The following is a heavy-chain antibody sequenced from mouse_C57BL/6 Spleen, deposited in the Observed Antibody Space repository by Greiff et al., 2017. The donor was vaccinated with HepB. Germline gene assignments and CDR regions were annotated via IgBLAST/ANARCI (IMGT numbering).Heavy chain of an antibody. CDR3: ARHYYGSCHFDY. Sequence: QVQLQQSGTELVKPGASVKLSCKASGYTFTSYWMHWVKQRPGQGLEWIGNINPSNGGTNYNEKFKGKATLTVDKSSSTAYMQLSSLTSEDSAVYYCARHYYGSCHFDYWGQGTPVTVSA. V-gene: IGHV1-53*01. CDR2: INPSNGGT. J-gene: IGHJ3*01. D-gene: IGHD1-1*01. CDR1: GYTFTSYW.